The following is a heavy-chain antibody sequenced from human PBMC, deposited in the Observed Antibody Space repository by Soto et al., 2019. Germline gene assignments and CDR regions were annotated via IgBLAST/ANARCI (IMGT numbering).Heavy chain of an antibody. J-gene: IGHJ4*02. V-gene: IGHV3-23*01. D-gene: IGHD1-26*01. CDR3: AKDRSPGATTWNVY. CDR1: GFTFSSSA. CDR2: VSGSGVAK. Sequence: GGSLRLSCVASGFTFSSSAMNWVRQAPGKGLEWVSTVSGSGVAKYYADSVKGRFTISRDNSNNTVSLQMNSLRAEDAAVYYCAKDRSPGATTWNVYWGQGTLVTVSS.